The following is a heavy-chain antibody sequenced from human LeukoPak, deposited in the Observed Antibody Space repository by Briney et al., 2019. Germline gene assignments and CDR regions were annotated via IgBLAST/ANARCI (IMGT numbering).Heavy chain of an antibody. Sequence: SETLSLTCTVSGGSISSGDYYWSWIRQPPGKGLEWIGSIYYSGSTYYNPSLKSRVTISVDTSKNQFSLKLSSVTAADTAVYYCARGSIAAGFGYWGQGTLVTVSS. D-gene: IGHD6-13*01. J-gene: IGHJ4*02. CDR3: ARGSIAAGFGY. CDR2: IYYSGST. V-gene: IGHV4-39*01. CDR1: GGSISSGDYY.